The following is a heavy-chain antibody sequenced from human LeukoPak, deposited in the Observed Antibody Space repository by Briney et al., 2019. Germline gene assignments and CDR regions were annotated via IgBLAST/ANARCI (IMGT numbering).Heavy chain of an antibody. CDR1: GGSISSYY. CDR2: IHYSGST. V-gene: IGHV4-59*01. CDR3: ARDTYGMDV. Sequence: SETLSLTCAVSGGSISSYYWSWIRQPPGKGLEWIGYIHYSGSTNYNPSLKRRVTISVDTSKNQFSLKPSSVTAADTAVYYCARDTYGMDVWGQGTTVTVSS. J-gene: IGHJ6*02.